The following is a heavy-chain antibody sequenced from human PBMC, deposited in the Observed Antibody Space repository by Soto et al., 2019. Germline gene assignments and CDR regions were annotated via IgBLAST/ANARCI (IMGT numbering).Heavy chain of an antibody. CDR1: GFTFGDYA. D-gene: IGHD3-3*01. CDR2: IRSKAYGGTT. V-gene: IGHV3-49*03. CDR3: TRSILEWLWVSYYYGMDV. Sequence: PGGSLRLSCTASGFTFGDYAMSWFRQAPGKGLEWVGFIRSKAYGGTTEYAASVKGRFTISRDDSKSIAYLQMNSLKTEDTAVYYCTRSILEWLWVSYYYGMDVWGQGTTVTVSS. J-gene: IGHJ6*02.